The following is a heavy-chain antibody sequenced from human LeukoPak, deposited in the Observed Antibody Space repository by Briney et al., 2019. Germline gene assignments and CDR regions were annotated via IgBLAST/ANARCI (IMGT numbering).Heavy chain of an antibody. CDR3: ARDGTSTDDY. J-gene: IGHJ4*02. D-gene: IGHD1-26*01. CDR2: ISGNNDNP. CDR1: GYTFSNFG. V-gene: IGHV1-18*01. Sequence: AAVNLSCKTSGYTFSNFGINWVRQAPGQGLEWMGWISGNNDNPNYGQKFQGRFTVTTDSSTSTAYMELRNLRFDDAAVYYCARDGTSTDDYWGQGTTVTVSS.